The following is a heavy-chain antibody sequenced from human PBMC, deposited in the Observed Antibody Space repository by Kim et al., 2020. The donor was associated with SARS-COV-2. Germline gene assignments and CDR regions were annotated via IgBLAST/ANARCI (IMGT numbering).Heavy chain of an antibody. CDR2: IYYSGST. CDR3: ASIVPATYYYYYGMDV. CDR1: GGSISSSSYY. J-gene: IGHJ6*02. D-gene: IGHD2-2*01. V-gene: IGHV4-39*01. Sequence: SETLSLTCTVSGGSISSSSYYWGWIRQPPGKGLEWIGCIYYSGSTYYNPSLKRRVTISVDTSKNQFSLKLSSVTAADTAVYYCASIVPATYYYYYGMDVWGQGTTVTVSS.